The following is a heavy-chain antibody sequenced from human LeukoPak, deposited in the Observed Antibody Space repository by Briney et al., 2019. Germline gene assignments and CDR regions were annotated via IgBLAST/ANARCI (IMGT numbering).Heavy chain of an antibody. D-gene: IGHD5-12*01. Sequence: SETLSLTCTVSGVSISSSTYSWGWIRQPPGKGLEWIGTIYSSGSTYYTSSLKSRVTISVDTSKNHFSLKLNSVTAADTAVYYCARDPYSGYGRFDYWGQGTLVTVSS. CDR2: IYSSGST. CDR1: GVSISSSTYS. V-gene: IGHV4-39*07. J-gene: IGHJ4*02. CDR3: ARDPYSGYGRFDY.